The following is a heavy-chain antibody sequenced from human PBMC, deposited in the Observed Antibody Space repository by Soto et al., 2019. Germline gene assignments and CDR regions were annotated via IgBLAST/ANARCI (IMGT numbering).Heavy chain of an antibody. CDR3: AKGGGAVAGMSGWFDP. CDR1: GFTFSSYA. V-gene: IGHV3-23*01. D-gene: IGHD6-19*01. Sequence: GGSLRLSCAASGFTFSSYAMSWVRQAPGKGLEWVSAISGSGGSTYYADSVKGRFTISRDNSKNTLYLQMNSLRAEDTAVYYCAKGGGAVAGMSGWFDPWGQGTLVTVSS. J-gene: IGHJ5*02. CDR2: ISGSGGST.